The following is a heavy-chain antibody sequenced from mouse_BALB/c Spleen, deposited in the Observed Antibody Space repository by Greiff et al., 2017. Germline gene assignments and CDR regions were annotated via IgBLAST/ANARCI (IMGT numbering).Heavy chain of an antibody. Sequence: EVQLVESGGGLVKPGGSLKLSCAASGFTFSSYTMSWVRQTPEKRLEWVATISSGGSYTYYPDSVKGRFTISRDNAKNTLYLQMSSLKSEDTAMYYCTRQSVVATGFDYWGQGTTLTVSS. V-gene: IGHV5-6-4*01. CDR1: GFTFSSYT. CDR3: TRQSVVATGFDY. D-gene: IGHD1-1*01. CDR2: ISSGGSYT. J-gene: IGHJ2*01.